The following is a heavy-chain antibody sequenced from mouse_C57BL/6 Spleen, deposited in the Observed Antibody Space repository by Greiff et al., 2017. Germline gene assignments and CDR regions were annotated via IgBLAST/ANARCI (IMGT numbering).Heavy chain of an antibody. CDR3: TGTGSSYGDY. D-gene: IGHD1-1*01. V-gene: IGHV6-3*01. CDR1: GFTFSNYW. J-gene: IGHJ2*01. Sequence: EVKLVESGGGLVQPGGSMKLSCVASGFTFSNYWMNWVRQSPEKGLEWVAQIRLKSDNYATYYAESVKGRFTISRDDSKSSVYLQMNNLRAEDTGIYYCTGTGSSYGDYWGQGTTRTVSS. CDR2: IRLKSDNYAT.